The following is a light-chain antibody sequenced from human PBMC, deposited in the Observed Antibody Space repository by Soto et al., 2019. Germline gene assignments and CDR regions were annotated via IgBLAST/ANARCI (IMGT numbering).Light chain of an antibody. Sequence: PRERATLSCRASQSVISNYLAWYQQKPGQPPRLLIYGASIRATGVPDRFSGSGSGTDFSLTINRLEPEDFAVYFCQHYVNSPLTFGQGTKVEVK. CDR1: QSVISNY. CDR3: QHYVNSPLT. J-gene: IGKJ1*01. V-gene: IGKV3-20*01. CDR2: GAS.